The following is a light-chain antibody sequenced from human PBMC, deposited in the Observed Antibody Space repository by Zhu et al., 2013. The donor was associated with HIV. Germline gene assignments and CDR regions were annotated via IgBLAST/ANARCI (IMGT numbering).Light chain of an antibody. CDR3: QHYNDLPLS. J-gene: IGKJ4*01. Sequence: EIVMTQSPATLSVSPGERATLPCRASQSISNNLAWYRQRPGQAPRLLIYGASTRATGVPARFSGHGSGTEFTLTISSLQSEDFAVYSCQHYNDLPLSFGGGPRWRSN. CDR2: GAS. CDR1: QSISNN. V-gene: IGKV3-15*01.